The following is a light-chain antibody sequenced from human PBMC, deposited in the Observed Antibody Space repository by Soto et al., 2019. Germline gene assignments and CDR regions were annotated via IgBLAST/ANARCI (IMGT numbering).Light chain of an antibody. Sequence: QSALTQPASVSGSAGQSITISCSGTMRDVGAYNLVSWYQQHPGTAPKLIIYEVRNRPSAISSRFSGSRSGNTASLTISGLQSEDEGGYYCSAFTARSTLVFGGGTKVTVL. CDR3: SAFTARSTLV. CDR1: MRDVGAYNL. J-gene: IGLJ3*02. V-gene: IGLV2-14*01. CDR2: EVR.